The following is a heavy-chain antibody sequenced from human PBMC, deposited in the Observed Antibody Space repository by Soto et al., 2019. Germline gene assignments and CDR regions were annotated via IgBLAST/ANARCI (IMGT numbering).Heavy chain of an antibody. D-gene: IGHD6-19*01. CDR3: AKDRAAVTGAYYYYAMDV. CDR2: IRSKGYVGTT. J-gene: IGHJ6*02. CDR1: GCTFCDYD. Sequence: PGGSLILSCESSGCTFCDYDINLVRQAPGKGLEWLGSIRSKGYVGTTQYAASVKGAFTISRDDSISIAYLQMNSLTTEDSASYYCAKDRAAVTGAYYYYAMDVWGQGTTVTVSS. V-gene: IGHV3-49*04.